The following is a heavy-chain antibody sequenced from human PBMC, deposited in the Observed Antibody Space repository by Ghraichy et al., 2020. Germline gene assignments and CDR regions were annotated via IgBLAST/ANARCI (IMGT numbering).Heavy chain of an antibody. Sequence: SETLSLTCAVYGGSFSGYYWSWIRQPPGKGLEWIGEINHSGSTNYNPSLKSRVTISVDTSKNQFSLKLSSVTAADTAVYYCARGNYFWSGYYAFRYYYYYMDVWGKGTTVTVSS. D-gene: IGHD3-3*01. V-gene: IGHV4-34*01. J-gene: IGHJ6*03. CDR3: ARGNYFWSGYYAFRYYYYYMDV. CDR2: INHSGST. CDR1: GGSFSGYY.